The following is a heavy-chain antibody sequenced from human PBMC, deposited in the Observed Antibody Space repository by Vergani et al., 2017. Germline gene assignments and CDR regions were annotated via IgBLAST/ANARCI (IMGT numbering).Heavy chain of an antibody. CDR1: GFSFNTYG. CDR3: AKDGRENSDYGYFDY. Sequence: QVQLVETGGGVVQPGGSLRLYCATSGFSFNTYGAHWVRRAPDKGLEWVAFIGYDGRIKYNVDSVKGRFTISRDTSKKTLSLQMRSLRADDTAVYYCAKDGRENSDYGYFDYWGQGTLVTVSS. J-gene: IGHJ4*02. CDR2: IGYDGRIK. V-gene: IGHV3-30*02. D-gene: IGHD4-17*01.